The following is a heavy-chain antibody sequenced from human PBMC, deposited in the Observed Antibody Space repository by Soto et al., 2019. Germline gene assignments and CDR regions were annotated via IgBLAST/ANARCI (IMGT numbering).Heavy chain of an antibody. J-gene: IGHJ4*02. Sequence: QVQLQESGPGLVKPSETLSLTCTVSGGSISSYYWSWIRQPPGKGLEWIGYIYYSGSTNYNPSLKSRVTISVDTSKNQFSLKLSSVTAADTAVYYCAREEGYGGNSGYFDYWGQGTLVTVSS. CDR2: IYYSGST. CDR3: AREEGYGGNSGYFDY. D-gene: IGHD4-17*01. CDR1: GGSISSYY. V-gene: IGHV4-59*01.